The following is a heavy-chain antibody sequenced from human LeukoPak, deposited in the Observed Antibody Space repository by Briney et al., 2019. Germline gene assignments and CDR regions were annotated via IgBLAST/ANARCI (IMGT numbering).Heavy chain of an antibody. CDR3: ARGGVGRYYYDSSGFDY. V-gene: IGHV1-46*04. CDR2: INPSGGST. J-gene: IGHJ4*02. CDR1: GYTFTSYY. D-gene: IGHD3-22*01. Sequence: GASVKVSSKPSGYTFTSYYMHWERQAPGQGLESMGLINPSGGSTSYAQKLQVKVTITRDTSTSTFYMGLSSLRSEDTAVYYCARGGVGRYYYDSSGFDYWGQGTLVTVSS.